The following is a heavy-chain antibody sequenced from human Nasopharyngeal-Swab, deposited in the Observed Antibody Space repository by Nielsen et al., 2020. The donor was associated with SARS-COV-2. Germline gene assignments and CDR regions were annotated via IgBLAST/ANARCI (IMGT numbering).Heavy chain of an antibody. Sequence: SETLSLTCTVSGCSISSGGYYWSWIRQHPGKGLDWIGYIYYSGSTYYNPSLKSRVTISVDTSKNQFSLKLSSVTAADTAVYYCARASGYSYVLWWGMDVWGQGTTVTVSS. D-gene: IGHD5-18*01. V-gene: IGHV4-31*03. CDR2: IYYSGST. CDR1: GCSISSGGYY. CDR3: ARASGYSYVLWWGMDV. J-gene: IGHJ6*02.